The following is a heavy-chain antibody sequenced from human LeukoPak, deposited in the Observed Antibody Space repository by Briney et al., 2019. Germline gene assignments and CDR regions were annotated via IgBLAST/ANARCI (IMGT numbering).Heavy chain of an antibody. Sequence: GGSLRLSCAASGFTFSDHYMSWIRQAPGKGLEWVSYISHTGTTMYYADSVKGRFTLSRDNARNSLYLQMNSLRAEDTAVYYCARDGGSAGMIYYYYYMDVWGKGTTVTISS. CDR2: ISHTGTTM. D-gene: IGHD6-19*01. V-gene: IGHV3-11*04. CDR1: GFTFSDHY. J-gene: IGHJ6*03. CDR3: ARDGGSAGMIYYYYYMDV.